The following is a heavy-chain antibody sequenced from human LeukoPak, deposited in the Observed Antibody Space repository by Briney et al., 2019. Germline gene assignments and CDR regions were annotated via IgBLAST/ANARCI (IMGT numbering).Heavy chain of an antibody. V-gene: IGHV1-18*04. Sequence: ASVKVSCKASGDSFTGYYMHRVRQAPGEGLEWMGWVTVYNDNTYYAQKLQGRVTMTTDTSTSTAYMELRSLRSDDTAVYYCARDLRRGSSSWYVSGGDYWGQGTLVTVSS. CDR3: ARDLRRGSSSWYVSGGDY. J-gene: IGHJ4*02. CDR1: GDSFTGYY. CDR2: VTVYNDNT. D-gene: IGHD6-13*01.